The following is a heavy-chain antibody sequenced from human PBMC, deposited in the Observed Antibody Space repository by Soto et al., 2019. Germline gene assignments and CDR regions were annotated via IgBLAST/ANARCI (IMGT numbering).Heavy chain of an antibody. Sequence: QVQLVQSGAQVKKPGSSGKVSCKASGGTFSTYTISWLRQAPGQGPEWMGGIFPTFGAANYAQNFQGRVTITADESTTTAYMELSSLRSEDTAMYYCARDEGNNNVAFGIWGQGTMITVSS. J-gene: IGHJ3*02. CDR3: ARDEGNNNVAFGI. V-gene: IGHV1-69*01. D-gene: IGHD2-15*01. CDR1: GGTFSTYT. CDR2: IFPTFGAA.